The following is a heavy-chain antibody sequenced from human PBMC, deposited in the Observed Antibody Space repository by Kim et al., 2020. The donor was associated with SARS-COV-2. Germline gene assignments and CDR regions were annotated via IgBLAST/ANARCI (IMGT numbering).Heavy chain of an antibody. CDR3: ARENYYGSGTTA. V-gene: IGHV5-10-1*01. Sequence: NYNPSFQGHVTISADKSISTAYLQWSSLKASDTAMYYCARENYYGSGTTAWGQGTTVTVSS. J-gene: IGHJ6*02. D-gene: IGHD3-10*01.